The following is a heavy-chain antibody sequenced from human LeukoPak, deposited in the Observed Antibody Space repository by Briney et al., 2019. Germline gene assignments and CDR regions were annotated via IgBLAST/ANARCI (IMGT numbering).Heavy chain of an antibody. CDR2: IRRDGSDI. V-gene: IGHV3-7*01. CDR1: GFTFSGYW. CDR3: ARTKGDD. J-gene: IGHJ4*02. Sequence: QPGGSLRLSCAASGFTFSGYWMTWVRQAPGKGLEWVAYIRRDGSDIYYADSVKGRFTISRDNTKNSLCLQMNNLRAEDTAVYYCARTKGDDWGQGTLVTVSS.